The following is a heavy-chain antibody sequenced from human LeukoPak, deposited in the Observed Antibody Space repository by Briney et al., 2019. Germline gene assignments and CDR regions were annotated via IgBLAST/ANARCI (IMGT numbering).Heavy chain of an antibody. CDR1: GFTFTSYG. J-gene: IGHJ4*02. V-gene: IGHV3-30*02. CDR3: AKDGSGSPIGY. D-gene: IGHD3-10*01. Sequence: GGSLRLSCAASGFTFTSYGLHWVRQAPGKGLYWVAFIRCDGSNQYYADSVKGRFTISRDNSKNTLYLQMSSLRAEDTAVYYCAKDGSGSPIGYWGQGTLVTVSS. CDR2: IRCDGSNQ.